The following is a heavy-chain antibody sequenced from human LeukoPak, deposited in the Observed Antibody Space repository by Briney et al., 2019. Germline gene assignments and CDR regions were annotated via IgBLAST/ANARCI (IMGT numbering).Heavy chain of an antibody. D-gene: IGHD6-19*01. CDR2: VDPEDGET. CDR3: ATSEYSSGWYATDY. V-gene: IGHV1-69-2*01. Sequence: TVKISCKVSGYTFADYYMHWVQQAPGKGLEWMGLVDPEDGETIYAEKFQGRVTITADTSTDTAYMELSSLRSEDTAVYYCATSEYSSGWYATDYWGQGTLVTVSS. J-gene: IGHJ4*02. CDR1: GYTFADYY.